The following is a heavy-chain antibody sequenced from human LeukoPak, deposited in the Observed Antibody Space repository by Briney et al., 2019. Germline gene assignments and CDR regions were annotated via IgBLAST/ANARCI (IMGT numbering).Heavy chain of an antibody. CDR1: GYSFTSYW. Sequence: GESLKISCKGSGYSFTSYWIAWVRQMPGKGLEWMGIIYAGDSDTRYSPSFQGRVTISADRSISTAYLQWSSLKASDTAMYYCARRVDSGFSFDFWGQGTLVTVSS. D-gene: IGHD3-22*01. CDR3: ARRVDSGFSFDF. CDR2: IYAGDSDT. V-gene: IGHV5-51*01. J-gene: IGHJ4*02.